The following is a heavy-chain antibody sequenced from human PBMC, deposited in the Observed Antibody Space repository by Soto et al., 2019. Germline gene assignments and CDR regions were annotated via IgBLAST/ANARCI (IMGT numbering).Heavy chain of an antibody. V-gene: IGHV3-23*01. CDR1: GFTFSAYA. D-gene: IGHD3-22*01. Sequence: GGSLRLSCAASGFTFSAYAMSWVRQAPGKGLEWVSTISGSGGITYYADSVKGRFTISRDNSKNTLYLHMNSLRADDTAVYYCAKPLDSSGYAWFDPWGQGTLVTVSS. CDR2: ISGSGGIT. J-gene: IGHJ5*02. CDR3: AKPLDSSGYAWFDP.